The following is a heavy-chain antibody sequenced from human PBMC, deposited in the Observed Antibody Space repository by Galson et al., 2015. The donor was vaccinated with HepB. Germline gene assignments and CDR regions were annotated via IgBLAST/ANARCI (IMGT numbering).Heavy chain of an antibody. CDR2: ISGSGGNT. J-gene: IGHJ4*02. Sequence: SLRLSCAASGFIFSNYSMSWVRQAPGKGLEWVSGISGSGGNTNYADSVKGRFTISRDNSKNTLYLQMNSLRAEDTAVYYCSKDRDVIVPAASDDWGQGTLVTVSS. D-gene: IGHD2-2*01. CDR3: SKDRDVIVPAASDD. CDR1: GFIFSNYS. V-gene: IGHV3-23*01.